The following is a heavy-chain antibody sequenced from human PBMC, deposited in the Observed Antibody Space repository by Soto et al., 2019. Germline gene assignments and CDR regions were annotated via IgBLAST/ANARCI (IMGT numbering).Heavy chain of an antibody. V-gene: IGHV3-33*01. J-gene: IGHJ6*02. CDR3: ARDPASSMDD. CDR2: IWYDGSKK. Sequence: QVQLVESGGGVVQPGRSLRLSCAASGYTFSSHGMHWVRQGPGKGLEWVAVIWYDGSKKYYAGSVKGRFTISRDDSKNTLFVEMNSLRVEDTAVYYCARDPASSMDDWGQGTTVIVSS. CDR1: GYTFSSHG. D-gene: IGHD6-25*01.